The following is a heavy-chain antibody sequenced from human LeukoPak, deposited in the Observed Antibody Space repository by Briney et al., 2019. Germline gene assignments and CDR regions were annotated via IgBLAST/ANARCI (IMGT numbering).Heavy chain of an antibody. D-gene: IGHD2-2*01. CDR2: INPNSGGT. J-gene: IGHJ5*02. CDR1: GYTFTSYG. V-gene: IGHV1-2*02. CDR3: ARDRGENIVVVPAALGWFDP. Sequence: ASVKVSCKASGYTFTSYGISWVRQAPGQGLEWMGWINPNSGGTNYAQKFQGRVTMTRDTSISTAYMELSRLRSDDTAVYYCARDRGENIVVVPAALGWFDPWGQGTLVTVSS.